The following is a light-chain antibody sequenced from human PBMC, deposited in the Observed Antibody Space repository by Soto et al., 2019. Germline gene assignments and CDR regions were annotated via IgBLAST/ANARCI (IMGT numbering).Light chain of an antibody. CDR3: HQRQSAPRT. J-gene: IGKJ1*01. V-gene: IGKV3-20*01. CDR1: QSVTNSY. CDR2: GAS. Sequence: DIVLSQSPGTLSLSPGERATLSCRASQSVTNSYLAWYKQKRGQAPSLLIYGASSRATGIPDRFSGSGSGTDFTLTISDVQPEDLALYYCHQRQSAPRTFDQGTKVDIK.